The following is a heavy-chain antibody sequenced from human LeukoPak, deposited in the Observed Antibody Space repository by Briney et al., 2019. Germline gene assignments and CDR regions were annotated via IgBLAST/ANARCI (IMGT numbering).Heavy chain of an antibody. CDR3: AKDRPNYHESNGHYYRPNGDY. V-gene: IGHV3-23*01. CDR2: ITSSGDAT. D-gene: IGHD3-22*01. Sequence: GGSLRLSCAASGSTFNIYSMSWVRQAPGKGLEWVSSITSSGDATFYADSVKDRFTISRDNSKNMLYLQMSRLRAEDTAVYYCAKDRPNYHESNGHYYRPNGDYWGQGTLDTVSS. J-gene: IGHJ4*02. CDR1: GSTFNIYS.